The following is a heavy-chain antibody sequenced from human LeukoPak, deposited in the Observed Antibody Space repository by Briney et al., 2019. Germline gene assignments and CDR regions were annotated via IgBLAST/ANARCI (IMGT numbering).Heavy chain of an antibody. CDR3: ARGTTVTSNWFDP. J-gene: IGHJ5*02. V-gene: IGHV3-53*01. CDR2: IYSGGST. D-gene: IGHD4-11*01. CDR1: GFTVSSNY. Sequence: PGGSLRLSCAASGFTVSSNYMSWVRQAPGKGLEWVSVIYSGGSTYYADSVKGRFTISRDNSKNTLYLQMNSLRAEDTAVYYCARGTTVTSNWFDPWGQGTLVTVSS.